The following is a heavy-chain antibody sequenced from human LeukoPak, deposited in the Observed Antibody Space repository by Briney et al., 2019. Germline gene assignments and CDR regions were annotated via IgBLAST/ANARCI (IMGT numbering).Heavy chain of an antibody. CDR1: GGSISSYY. D-gene: IGHD5-18*01. Sequence: PSETLSLTCTVSGGSISSYYWSWIRQPPGKGLEWIGYIYYSGSTNYNPSLKSRVTISVDTSKNQFSLKLSSVTAADTAVYYCARWLTARNAFDIWGQGTMVTVSS. CDR3: ARWLTARNAFDI. V-gene: IGHV4-59*01. CDR2: IYYSGST. J-gene: IGHJ3*02.